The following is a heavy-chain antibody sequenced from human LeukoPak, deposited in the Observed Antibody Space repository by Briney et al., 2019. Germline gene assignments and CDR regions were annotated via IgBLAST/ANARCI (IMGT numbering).Heavy chain of an antibody. CDR3: TRVGGIAASRARYYYYGMDV. V-gene: IGHV3-49*04. Sequence: GGSLRLSCTASGFTFGDYAMSWVRQAPGKGLEWVGFIRSKAYGGTTEYAASVKGRFTISRDDSKSIAYLQMNSLKTEDTAVYYCTRVGGIAASRARYYYYGMDVWGKGATVTVSS. D-gene: IGHD6-13*01. CDR2: IRSKAYGGTT. CDR1: GFTFGDYA. J-gene: IGHJ6*04.